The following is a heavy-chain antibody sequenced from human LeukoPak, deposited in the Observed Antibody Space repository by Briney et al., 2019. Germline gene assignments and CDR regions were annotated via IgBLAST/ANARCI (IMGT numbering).Heavy chain of an antibody. CDR2: IKQDGSEK. D-gene: IGHD6-19*01. CDR1: GFTFSTYY. J-gene: IGHJ4*02. Sequence: GGSLRLSCAASGFTFSTYYMSWVRQAPGTGLEWVANIKQDGSEKYYVDSVKGRFTISRDNAKNSLYLQMNSLRAEDTAVYYCAKDKQWLVDYWGQGTLVTVSS. V-gene: IGHV3-7*01. CDR3: AKDKQWLVDY.